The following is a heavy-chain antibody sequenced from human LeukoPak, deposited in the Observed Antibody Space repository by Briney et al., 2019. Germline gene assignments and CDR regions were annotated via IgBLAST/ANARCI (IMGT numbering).Heavy chain of an antibody. Sequence: KTGGSLRLSCAASGFTFSSYSMNWVRQAPGKGLEWVSSISSSSSYIYYADSVKGRFTISRDNAKNSLYLQMNSLRAEDTAVYYCARHVEDYYYMDVWGKGTTVTVSS. CDR3: ARHVEDYYYMDV. V-gene: IGHV3-21*01. CDR1: GFTFSSYS. J-gene: IGHJ6*03. CDR2: ISSSSSYI. D-gene: IGHD3-3*01.